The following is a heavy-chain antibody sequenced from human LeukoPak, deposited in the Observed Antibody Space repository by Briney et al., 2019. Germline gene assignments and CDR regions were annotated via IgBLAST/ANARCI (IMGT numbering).Heavy chain of an antibody. Sequence: ASVKVSCKASGYTFTSYGISWVRQAPGQGLEWMGWISAYNGNTNYAQKLQGRVTMTTDTSTSTAYMELRSLRSDDTAVYYCARAPHELSKAMAGGFDYWGQGTLVTVSS. D-gene: IGHD5-18*01. V-gene: IGHV1-18*01. CDR3: ARAPHELSKAMAGGFDY. J-gene: IGHJ4*02. CDR2: ISAYNGNT. CDR1: GYTFTSYG.